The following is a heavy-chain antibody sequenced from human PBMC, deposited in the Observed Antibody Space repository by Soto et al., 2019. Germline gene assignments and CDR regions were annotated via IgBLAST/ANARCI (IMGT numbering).Heavy chain of an antibody. CDR1: GYIFTSYY. D-gene: IGHD3-10*01. V-gene: IGHV1-46*03. CDR2: INPFDGSR. CDR3: SRVDPGETSPFDH. J-gene: IGHJ4*01. Sequence: ASVKVSRKASGYIFTSYYIHRVRQAPGQGLEWMGWINPFDGSRMFAQSFQGRVTMTRDTSTSTVYMEVSSLRSEDTAVYYCSRVDPGETSPFDHWGHGTLVTVSS.